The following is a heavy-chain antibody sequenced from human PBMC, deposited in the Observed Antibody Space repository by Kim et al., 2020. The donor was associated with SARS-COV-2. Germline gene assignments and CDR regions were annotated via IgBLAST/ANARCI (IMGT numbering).Heavy chain of an antibody. D-gene: IGHD4-17*01. CDR3: ARDRYGVFDY. V-gene: IGHV3-13*05. CDR2: P. J-gene: IGHJ4*02. Sequence: PYYPGSVKGRFTSSRENAKNSLYLQMNSLRAGDTAVYYCARDRYGVFDYWGQGTLVTVSS.